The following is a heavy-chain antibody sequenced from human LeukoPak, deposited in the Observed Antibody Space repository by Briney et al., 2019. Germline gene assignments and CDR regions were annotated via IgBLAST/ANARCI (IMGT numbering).Heavy chain of an antibody. CDR3: ARLGFCRGDNCLDDY. V-gene: IGHV4-59*08. J-gene: IGHJ4*02. CDR1: GGYMSPYY. D-gene: IGHD2-15*01. Sequence: SETVSLTCTVWGGYMSPYYWSWLRHPPGKGPVYCGYIFYTAGTNYNPSLKRRVTVSLDTSTNQFSLKLSSVTATATAVYDCARLGFCRGDNCLDDYWGQGTLVTVSS. CDR2: IFYTAGT.